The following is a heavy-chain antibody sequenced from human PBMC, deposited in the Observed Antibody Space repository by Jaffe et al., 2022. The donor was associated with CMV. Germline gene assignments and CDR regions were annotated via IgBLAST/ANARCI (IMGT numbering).Heavy chain of an antibody. D-gene: IGHD1-1*01. Sequence: EVQLVESGGGLVQPGGSLRLSCAASGFTFSSYSMNWVRQAPGKGLEWVSYISSSSSTIYYADSVKGRFTISRDNAKNSLYLQMNSLRDEDTAVYYCARDPPGTPLGNQYYYYYGMDVWGQGTTVTVSS. CDR3: ARDPPGTPLGNQYYYYYGMDV. J-gene: IGHJ6*02. CDR1: GFTFSSYS. V-gene: IGHV3-48*02. CDR2: ISSSSSTI.